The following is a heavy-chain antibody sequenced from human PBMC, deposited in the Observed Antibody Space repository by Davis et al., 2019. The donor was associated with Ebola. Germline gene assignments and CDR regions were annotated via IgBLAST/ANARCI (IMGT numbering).Heavy chain of an antibody. J-gene: IGHJ6*04. CDR2: IYYSGST. CDR3: ARVYDYYGMDV. Sequence: MPSETLSLTCAVSGGSISSGGYSWSWIRQPPGKGLEWIGYIYYSGSTYYNPSLKSRVTISVDTSKNQFSLKLSSVTAADTAVYYCARVYDYYGMDVWGKGTTVTVSS. CDR1: GGSISSGGYS. D-gene: IGHD3-16*01. V-gene: IGHV4-30-4*07.